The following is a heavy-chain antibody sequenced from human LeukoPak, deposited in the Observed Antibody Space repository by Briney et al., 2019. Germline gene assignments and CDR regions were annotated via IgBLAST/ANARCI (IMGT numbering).Heavy chain of an antibody. CDR1: GGSISSGDYY. CDR2: IYYSGST. J-gene: IGHJ4*02. V-gene: IGHV4-30-4*01. D-gene: IGHD6-19*01. Sequence: SQTLSLTCTVSGGSISSGDYYWSWIRQPPGKGLEWIGYIYYSGSTYYNPSLKSRVTISVDTSKNQFSLKLSSVTAADTAVYYCARVGGIAVAGTRDYWGQGTLVTVSS. CDR3: ARVGGIAVAGTRDY.